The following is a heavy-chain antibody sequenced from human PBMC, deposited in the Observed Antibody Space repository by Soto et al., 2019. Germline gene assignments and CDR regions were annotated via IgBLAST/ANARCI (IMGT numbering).Heavy chain of an antibody. Sequence: SETLSLTCTVSGGSISGGCDYWSWIRQHPGKGLEWIGYIYYSGSTYYNPSLKSRVTISVDTSKNQFSLKLSSVTAADTAVYYCARDRLSDYGDYIVLSYWGQGTLVTVSS. CDR2: IYYSGST. V-gene: IGHV4-31*03. D-gene: IGHD4-17*01. CDR3: ARDRLSDYGDYIVLSY. J-gene: IGHJ4*02. CDR1: GGSISGGCDY.